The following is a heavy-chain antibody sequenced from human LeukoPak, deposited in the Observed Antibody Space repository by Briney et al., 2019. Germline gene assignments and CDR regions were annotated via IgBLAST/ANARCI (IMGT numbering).Heavy chain of an antibody. CDR1: GFTFSSYG. CDR3: ARDEGGGRYIMFDY. D-gene: IGHD2-15*01. Sequence: GGSLRLSCAASGFTFSSYGMHWVRQAPGKGLEWVAVIWYDGSNKYYADSVKGRFTISRDNSKNTLYLQMNGLRAEDTAVYYCARDEGGGRYIMFDYWGQGTLVTVSS. V-gene: IGHV3-33*01. CDR2: IWYDGSNK. J-gene: IGHJ4*02.